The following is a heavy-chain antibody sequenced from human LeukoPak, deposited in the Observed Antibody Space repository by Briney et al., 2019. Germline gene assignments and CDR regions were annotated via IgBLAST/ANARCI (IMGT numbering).Heavy chain of an antibody. CDR1: GGTFSSYV. D-gene: IGHD6-6*01. Sequence: ASVKVSCKASGGTFSSYVISRVRQAPGQGLEWMGGIIPIFGTAKYAQKFQGRVTITADKSTSSAYMELSSLRSEDTAVYYCATRAADVPTRPAYYYYYMDVWGKGTTVTVSS. CDR2: IIPIFGTA. CDR3: ATRAADVPTRPAYYYYYMDV. V-gene: IGHV1-69*06. J-gene: IGHJ6*03.